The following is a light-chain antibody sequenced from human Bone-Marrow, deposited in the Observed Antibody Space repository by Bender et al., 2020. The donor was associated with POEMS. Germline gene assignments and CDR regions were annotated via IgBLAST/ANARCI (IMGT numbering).Light chain of an antibody. V-gene: IGLV2-23*02. CDR1: SSDVGSYNL. CDR3: GSYAGRVTFGVL. J-gene: IGLJ3*02. Sequence: QSALTQSASVSGSPGQSITISCTGTSSDVGSYNLVSWYQHRPGKAPKLIIYEVTKRPSEISDRFSGSKSGNTASLTISALQAEDESDYFCGSYAGRVTFGVLFGGGTKLTVL. CDR2: EVT.